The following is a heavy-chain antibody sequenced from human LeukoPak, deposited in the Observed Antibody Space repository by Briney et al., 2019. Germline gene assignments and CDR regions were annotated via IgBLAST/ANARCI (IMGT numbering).Heavy chain of an antibody. CDR1: GYTFTGYY. CDR3: ARSFPMIVVVITPNDAFDI. V-gene: IGHV1-2*02. J-gene: IGHJ3*02. CDR2: INPNSGGT. D-gene: IGHD3-22*01. Sequence: ASVKVSCKASGYTFTGYYMHWVRQAPGQGLEWMGWINPNSGGTNYAQKFQGRVTMTRDTSISTAYMELSRLRSDDTAVYYCARSFPMIVVVITPNDAFDIWGKGTMVTVSS.